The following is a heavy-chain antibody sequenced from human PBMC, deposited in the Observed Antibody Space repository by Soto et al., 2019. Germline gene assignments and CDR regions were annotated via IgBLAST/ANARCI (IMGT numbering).Heavy chain of an antibody. V-gene: IGHV4-28*01. Sequence: HVQLQESGPGLVKPSDTLSLTCAVSDSSVSSSYWWGLIRQPPGKGLEWVGYISYNGDTYSNPSLKRRVSMSVDTSKNHFSLKLDSVTAIDTATYYCARIVAPGTQGWFDPLGQGTLVTVSS. CDR1: DSSVSSSYW. J-gene: IGHJ5*02. D-gene: IGHD1-1*01. CDR3: ARIVAPGTQGWFDP. CDR2: ISYNGDT.